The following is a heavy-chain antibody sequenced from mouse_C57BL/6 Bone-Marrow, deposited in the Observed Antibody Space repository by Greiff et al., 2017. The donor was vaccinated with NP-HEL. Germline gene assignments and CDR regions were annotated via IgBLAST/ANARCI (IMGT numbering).Heavy chain of an antibody. Sequence: EVMLVESGGGLVQPGGSLKLSCAASGFTFSDYGMAWVRQAPRKGPEWVAFISNLAYSIYYADTVTGRFTISRENAKNTLYLEMSSLRSEDTAMYYCARQTTVVPYWYFDVWGTGTTVTVSS. CDR2: ISNLAYSI. CDR3: ARQTTVVPYWYFDV. CDR1: GFTFSDYG. V-gene: IGHV5-15*01. J-gene: IGHJ1*03. D-gene: IGHD1-1*01.